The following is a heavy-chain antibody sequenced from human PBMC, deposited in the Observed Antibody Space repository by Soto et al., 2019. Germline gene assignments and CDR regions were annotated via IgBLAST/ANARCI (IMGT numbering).Heavy chain of an antibody. D-gene: IGHD2-2*01. V-gene: IGHV1-69*01. CDR1: GGTFSSYA. CDR2: IIPISGTA. J-gene: IGHJ6*02. Sequence: QVQLVQSGAEVKKPGSSVKVSCKASGGTFSSYAISWVRQAPEQGLEWMGGIIPISGTANYALKFQGRVTITADESTSTVYMELSSLRSEDTAVNLCARSQGSSTSLEIYYYYYYGMDVWGQGTTVTVSS. CDR3: ARSQGSSTSLEIYYYYYYGMDV.